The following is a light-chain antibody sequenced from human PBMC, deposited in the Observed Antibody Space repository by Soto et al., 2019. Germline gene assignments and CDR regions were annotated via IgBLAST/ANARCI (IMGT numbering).Light chain of an antibody. CDR2: DVT. CDR1: SSDVGGYNY. Sequence: QSALTQPASVSGSPGQSITISCTGNSSDVGGYNYVSWYQQYPGKAPKLMIYDVTNRPSGVSDRFSGSKSGNTASLTISGLQAEDEADYYCSSYTTSTTRVFGGGTKLTVL. V-gene: IGLV2-14*01. J-gene: IGLJ2*01. CDR3: SSYTTSTTRV.